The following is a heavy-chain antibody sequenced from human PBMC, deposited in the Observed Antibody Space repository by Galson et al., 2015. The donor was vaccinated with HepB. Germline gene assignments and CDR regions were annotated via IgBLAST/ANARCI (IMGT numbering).Heavy chain of an antibody. CDR2: ISSSSSTI. V-gene: IGHV3-48*02. CDR1: GFTFSSYS. Sequence: SLRLSCAASGFTFSSYSMNWVRQAPGKGLEWVSYISSSSSTIYYADSVKGRFTISRDNAKNSLYLQMNSLRDEDTAVYYCARDLPAHPYYYDSSGYYSFDYWGQGTLVTVSS. D-gene: IGHD3-22*01. J-gene: IGHJ4*02. CDR3: ARDLPAHPYYYDSSGYYSFDY.